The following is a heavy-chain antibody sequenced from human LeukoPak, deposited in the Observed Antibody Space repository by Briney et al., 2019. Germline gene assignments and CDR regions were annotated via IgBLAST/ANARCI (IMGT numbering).Heavy chain of an antibody. D-gene: IGHD5-18*01. CDR2: INTNTGNP. J-gene: IGHJ3*02. CDR1: GYTFTGYY. CDR3: ARRRDERGYKDIFDI. V-gene: IGHV7-4-1*02. Sequence: ASVKVSCKASGYTFTGYYMHWVRQAPGQGLEWMGWINTNTGNPTYAQGFTGRFVFSLDTSVSTAYLQISSLKASDTAMYYCARRRDERGYKDIFDIWGQGTMVTVSS.